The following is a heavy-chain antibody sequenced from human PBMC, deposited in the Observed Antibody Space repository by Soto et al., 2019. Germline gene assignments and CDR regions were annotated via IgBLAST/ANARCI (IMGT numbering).Heavy chain of an antibody. CDR2: IIPILGIA. CDR3: ARELVATIRTGYYYYGMDV. Sequence: ASVKVSCKASGGTFSSYTISWVRQAPGQGLEWMGRIIPILGIANYAQKFQGRVTITADKSTSTAYMELSSLRSEDTAVYYCARELVATIRTGYYYYGMDVWGQGTTVTVSS. J-gene: IGHJ6*02. D-gene: IGHD5-12*01. CDR1: GGTFSSYT. V-gene: IGHV1-69*04.